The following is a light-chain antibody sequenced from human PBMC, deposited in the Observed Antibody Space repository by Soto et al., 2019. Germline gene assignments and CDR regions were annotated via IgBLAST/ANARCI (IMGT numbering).Light chain of an antibody. CDR2: AVS. V-gene: IGKV3-20*01. Sequence: EFVLTQSPGTLSLSPGGRATLSCRASQSVSSSYLAWYQQKPGQAPRLLMYAVSTRATGIPDRFSGSGSGTDFTLTITRLEPEDFAVYYCQQYGSSPLTFGGGTKVDI. CDR1: QSVSSSY. J-gene: IGKJ4*01. CDR3: QQYGSSPLT.